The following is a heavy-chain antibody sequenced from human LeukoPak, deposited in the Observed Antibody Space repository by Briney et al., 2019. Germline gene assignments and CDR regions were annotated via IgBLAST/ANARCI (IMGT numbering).Heavy chain of an antibody. D-gene: IGHD4-11*01. V-gene: IGHV4-4*02. CDR2: IYHSGST. Sequence: SETLSLTCAVSGGSINSSNWWSWVRQPPGKGLEWIGEIYHSGSTNYNPSLKSRVTISVDKSNNQFSLNLSSVTAADTAVYYCARSYSTYVHWYFDLWGRGALVTVSS. CDR3: ARSYSTYVHWYFDL. CDR1: GGSINSSNW. J-gene: IGHJ2*01.